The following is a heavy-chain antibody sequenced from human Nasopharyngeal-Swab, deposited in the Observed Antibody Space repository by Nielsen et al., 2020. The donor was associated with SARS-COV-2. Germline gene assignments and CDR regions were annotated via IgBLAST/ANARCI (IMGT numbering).Heavy chain of an antibody. CDR1: GFTFSSYA. CDR2: ISYDGSNK. D-gene: IGHD6-13*01. J-gene: IGHJ6*02. Sequence: GESLKISCAASGFTFSSYAMHWVRQAPGKGLEWVAVISYDGSNKYYADSVKGRFTISRDNSKNTLYLQMSSLRAEDTAVYYCAGPSWSSLIYGMDVWGQGTTVTVSS. CDR3: AGPSWSSLIYGMDV. V-gene: IGHV3-30*04.